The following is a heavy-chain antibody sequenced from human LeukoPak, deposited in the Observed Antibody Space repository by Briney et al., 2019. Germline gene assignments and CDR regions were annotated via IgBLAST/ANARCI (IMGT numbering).Heavy chain of an antibody. V-gene: IGHV1-18*01. Sequence: ASVKVSCKASGYTFTSYGISWVRQAPGQGLEWMGWISAYNGNTNYAQKLQGRVTMTTDTSTSTAYMELRSLRSDDTAVYYCARDLAAYYDYVWGSYRPKSFDYWGQGTLVTVSS. CDR3: ARDLAAYYDYVWGSYRPKSFDY. CDR1: GYTFTSYG. CDR2: ISAYNGNT. J-gene: IGHJ4*02. D-gene: IGHD3-16*02.